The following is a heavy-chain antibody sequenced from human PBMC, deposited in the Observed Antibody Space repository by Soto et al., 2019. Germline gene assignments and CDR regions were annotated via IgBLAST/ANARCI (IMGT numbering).Heavy chain of an antibody. CDR2: VSGTASRT. Sequence: EVQLLESGGGLVLPGGSLSLSCAGSGFTPTTTPLSWVRQPPGKGLEWVATVSGTASRTYYVDSVKGRFFISRDNSKNTVTLQMNNLTVDDTAVYYCATSFRYFDNWGQGTRVTVSS. J-gene: IGHJ4*02. CDR3: ATSFRYFDN. D-gene: IGHD3-9*01. CDR1: GFTPTTTP. V-gene: IGHV3-23*01.